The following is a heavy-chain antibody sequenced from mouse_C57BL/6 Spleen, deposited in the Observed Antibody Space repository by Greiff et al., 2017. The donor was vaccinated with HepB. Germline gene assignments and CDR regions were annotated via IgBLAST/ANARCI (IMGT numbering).Heavy chain of an antibody. CDR3: ARQNPSTPYYAMDY. Sequence: QVQLQQSGPELVKPGASVKISCKASGYAFSSSWMNWVKQRPGKGLEWIGRIYPGDGDTNYNGKFKGKATLTADKSSSTAYMQLSSLTSEDSAVYFCARQNPSTPYYAMDYWGQGTSVTVSS. CDR1: GYAFSSSW. CDR2: IYPGDGDT. V-gene: IGHV1-82*01. D-gene: IGHD2-10*02. J-gene: IGHJ4*01.